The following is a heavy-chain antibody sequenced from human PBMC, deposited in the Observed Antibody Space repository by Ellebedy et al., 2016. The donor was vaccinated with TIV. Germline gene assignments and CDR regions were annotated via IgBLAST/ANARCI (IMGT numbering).Heavy chain of an antibody. CDR3: ATARRDPLYYGVDV. CDR2: VYFPGTT. Sequence: MPSETLSLTCTVSGGSISRRTRYCGWFRQTPEKGLEWIGTVYFPGTTYYNPSLSSRITISADTSNNQFSLKLTSVTAADTAVYYCATARRDPLYYGVDVWGRGTTVTVSS. J-gene: IGHJ6*02. CDR1: GGSISRRTRY. D-gene: IGHD6-13*01. V-gene: IGHV4-39*01.